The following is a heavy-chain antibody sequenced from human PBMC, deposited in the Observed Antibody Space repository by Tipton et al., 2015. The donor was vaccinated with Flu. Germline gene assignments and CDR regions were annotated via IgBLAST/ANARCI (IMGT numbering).Heavy chain of an antibody. Sequence: GSLRLSCVGSGFTFYGYWMSWVRQAPGKGLEWVANVKNDATANYLLDSVRGRFTISRDNAKNSIYLQMNSLRVEDSALYYCVRGRGWFDPWGQGIRVTVSS. CDR3: VRGRGWFDP. V-gene: IGHV3-7*01. CDR2: VKNDATAN. J-gene: IGHJ5*02. CDR1: GFTFYGYW. D-gene: IGHD3-16*01.